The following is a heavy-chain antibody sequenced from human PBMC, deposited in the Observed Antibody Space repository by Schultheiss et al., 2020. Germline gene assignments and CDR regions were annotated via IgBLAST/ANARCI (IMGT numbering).Heavy chain of an antibody. J-gene: IGHJ3*02. V-gene: IGHV3-21*01. CDR1: GFTFSSYS. CDR2: ISSSSSYI. D-gene: IGHD6-19*01. Sequence: GGSLRLSCAASGFTFSSYSMNWVRQAPGKGLEWVSSISSSSSYIYYADSVKGRFTISRDNAKNSLYLQMNSLRAEDTAVYYCATRIAVALGSHAFDIWGQGTMVTV. CDR3: ATRIAVALGSHAFDI.